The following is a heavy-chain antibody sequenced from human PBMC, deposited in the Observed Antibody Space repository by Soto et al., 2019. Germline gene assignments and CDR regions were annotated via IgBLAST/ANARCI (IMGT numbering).Heavy chain of an antibody. J-gene: IGHJ3*02. V-gene: IGHV3-21*01. CDR1: GFTFSSLS. CDR3: ANVFDI. CDR2: ISSSSSYI. Sequence: EVQLVESGGALGKPGGSLRPSCAASGFTFSSLSMNWSSQPPGKGLEWVSSISSSSSYIYYADSVKARFTISRDNAKNSLYLQMISLRAEDTAVYYCANVFDIWGQGTMVTVSS.